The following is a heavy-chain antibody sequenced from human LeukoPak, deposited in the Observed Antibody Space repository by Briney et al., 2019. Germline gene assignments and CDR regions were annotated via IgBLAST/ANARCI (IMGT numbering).Heavy chain of an antibody. CDR2: ISGSGGST. Sequence: GGSLRLSCAASGLTFSSYGMSWVRQAPGKGLEWVSAISGSGGSTYYADSVKGRFTISRDNSKNTLYLQMNSLRAEDTAVYYCAKDDDYVWGSYRYTYYFDYWGQGTLVTVSS. CDR3: AKDDDYVWGSYRYTYYFDY. D-gene: IGHD3-16*02. CDR1: GLTFSSYG. V-gene: IGHV3-23*01. J-gene: IGHJ4*02.